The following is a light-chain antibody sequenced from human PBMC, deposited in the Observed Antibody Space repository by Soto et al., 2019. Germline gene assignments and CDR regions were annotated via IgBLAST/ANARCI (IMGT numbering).Light chain of an antibody. Sequence: QAVVTQPPSTSATPGQRVTISCSGSSSNIGINAVNWYQQLPGAAPKLLMYDNNQRPSGVPDRVSGSKSGTSASLAISGLQSEDEADYYCASWDDSLNGLLFGTGTKLTVL. CDR1: SSNIGINA. CDR3: ASWDDSLNGLL. V-gene: IGLV1-44*01. CDR2: DNN. J-gene: IGLJ1*01.